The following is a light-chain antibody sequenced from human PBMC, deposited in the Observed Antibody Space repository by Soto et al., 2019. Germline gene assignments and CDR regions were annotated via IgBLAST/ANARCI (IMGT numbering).Light chain of an antibody. CDR3: HQYGSSPQT. J-gene: IGKJ1*01. Sequence: EFVLTQSPGTLSLSPGERATLSCRASQSVSSNYLAWYQQKPGQAPSLLIYGASTRATGIADRFSGSGSGTDFTLSISRLEPEDFAVYYCHQYGSSPQTFGQGTKVEIK. V-gene: IGKV3-20*01. CDR2: GAS. CDR1: QSVSSNY.